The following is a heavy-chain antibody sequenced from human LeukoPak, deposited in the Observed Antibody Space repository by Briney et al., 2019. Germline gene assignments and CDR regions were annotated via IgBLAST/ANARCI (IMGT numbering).Heavy chain of an antibody. CDR3: ARLVAGWFDP. V-gene: IGHV4-34*01. CDR1: GGSFSGYY. D-gene: IGHD2-2*01. J-gene: IGHJ5*02. Sequence: SETLSLTCAVYGGSFSGYYWSWIRQPPGKGLEWIGEINHSGSTNYNPSLKSRVTISVDTSKNQFSLKLSSVTAADTAVYYCARLVAGWFDPWGQGNLVTVSS. CDR2: INHSGST.